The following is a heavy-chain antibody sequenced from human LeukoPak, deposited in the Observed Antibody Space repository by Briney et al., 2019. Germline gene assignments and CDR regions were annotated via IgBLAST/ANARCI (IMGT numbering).Heavy chain of an antibody. CDR2: ISSSGSTI. CDR3: ARDGGGLDY. Sequence: RGSLRLSCAASTFTFSNYEMNWVRQAPGKGLEWVSYISSSGSTIYYADSVKGRFTISRDNAKNSLYLQMSSLRAEDTAVYYCARDGGGLDYWGQGTLVTVSS. D-gene: IGHD3-16*01. J-gene: IGHJ4*02. CDR1: TFTFSNYE. V-gene: IGHV3-48*03.